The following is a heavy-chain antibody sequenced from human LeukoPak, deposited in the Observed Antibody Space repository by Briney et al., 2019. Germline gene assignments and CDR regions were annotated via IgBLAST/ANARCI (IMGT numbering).Heavy chain of an antibody. CDR2: IYYSGST. CDR3: ARGDYVWGSNRLGWFDP. D-gene: IGHD3-16*02. V-gene: IGHV4-59*01. J-gene: IGHJ5*02. Sequence: SETLSLTCTVSGDPINSYYWSWLGQPPGKGLEWIGYIYYSGSTNYNASLKSRVTMSIDTSKNQFSLKLSSVTAADTAVYYCARGDYVWGSNRLGWFDPWGQGTQVTVSS. CDR1: GDPINSYY.